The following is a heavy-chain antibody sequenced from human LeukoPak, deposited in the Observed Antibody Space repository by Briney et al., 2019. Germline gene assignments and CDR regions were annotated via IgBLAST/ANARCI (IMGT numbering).Heavy chain of an antibody. V-gene: IGHV3-11*04. CDR1: GFTFSDYY. J-gene: IGHJ5*02. CDR2: ISSSGSTI. Sequence: PGGSLRLSCAASGFTFSDYYMSWLRQAPGKGLEWVSYISSSGSTIYYADSVKGRFTISRDNAKNSLYPQMNSLRAEDTAVYYCASAGSGYSSGGDWFDPWGQGTLVTVSS. D-gene: IGHD6-19*01. CDR3: ASAGSGYSSGGDWFDP.